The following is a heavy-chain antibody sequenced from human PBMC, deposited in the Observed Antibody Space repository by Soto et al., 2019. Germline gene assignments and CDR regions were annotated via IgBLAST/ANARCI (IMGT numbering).Heavy chain of an antibody. V-gene: IGHV3-33*01. Sequence: QVQLVESGGGVVQPGRSLRLSCAASGFTFSSYGMHWVRQAPGKGLEWVAVIWYDGSNKYYADSVKGRFTISRDNSKNPLYLQMNSLRAEDKAGYYCGRDRGVGGGVAMDVWGQGTTVTVSS. J-gene: IGHJ6*02. CDR2: IWYDGSNK. D-gene: IGHD2-8*01. CDR1: GFTFSSYG. CDR3: GRDRGVGGGVAMDV.